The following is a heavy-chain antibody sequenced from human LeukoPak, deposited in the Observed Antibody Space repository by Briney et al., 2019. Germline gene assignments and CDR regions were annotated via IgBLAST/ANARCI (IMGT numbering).Heavy chain of an antibody. CDR2: ISSSSSTI. CDR1: GFTFSSYS. Sequence: GGSLRLSCAASGFTFSSYSMNWVRQAPGKGLEWVSYISSSSSTIYYADSVKGRFTISRDNAKNSLYLQMNSLRAEDTAVYYCARDLTYCSGGSCYSMFGYWGQGTLVTVSS. J-gene: IGHJ4*02. V-gene: IGHV3-48*01. D-gene: IGHD2-15*01. CDR3: ARDLTYCSGGSCYSMFGY.